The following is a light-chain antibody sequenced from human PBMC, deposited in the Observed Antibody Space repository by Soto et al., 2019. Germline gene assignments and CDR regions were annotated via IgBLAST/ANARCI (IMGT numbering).Light chain of an antibody. Sequence: DIVMTQSPDSLAVSLGERATINCKSSQSIFYSSNNKNFLAWFQQKPGQPPKLLIYWASIRESGVPDRFSGSGSGTDFTLTISSLQAEDGAVYYCQQYYSNPLTFGGGTKVEIK. CDR1: QSIFYSSNNKNF. CDR2: WAS. CDR3: QQYYSNPLT. V-gene: IGKV4-1*01. J-gene: IGKJ4*01.